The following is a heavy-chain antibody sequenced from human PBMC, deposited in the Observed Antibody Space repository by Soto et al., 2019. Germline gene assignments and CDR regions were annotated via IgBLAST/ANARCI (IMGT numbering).Heavy chain of an antibody. V-gene: IGHV1-18*01. CDR2: INGYNGNT. D-gene: IGHD6-13*01. CDR3: ARGSSPVDFDV. J-gene: IGHJ4*02. CDR1: GYTFSNYG. Sequence: ASVKVSCKTSGYTFSNYGVNWVRQAPGQGLEWMGWINGYNGNTNYAQRLQDRVTMTTDTSTSTAYMELRSLRSDDTAVCYCARGSSPVDFDVRGQGTLVTVSS.